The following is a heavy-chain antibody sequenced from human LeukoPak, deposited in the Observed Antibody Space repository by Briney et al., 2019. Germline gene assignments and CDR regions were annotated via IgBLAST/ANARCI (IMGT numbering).Heavy chain of an antibody. J-gene: IGHJ4*02. Sequence: GGSLRLSCAASGFTFDDYTFHCVRQAPGRGLEWVSLITWDGGTTYYADSVKGRFTISRDNSKNSVYLQMNSLASEDTALYYCTKDRYCTTTSCPLDYWGQGTLVTVSS. CDR2: ITWDGGTT. D-gene: IGHD2-2*01. V-gene: IGHV3-43*01. CDR1: GFTFDDYT. CDR3: TKDRYCTTTSCPLDY.